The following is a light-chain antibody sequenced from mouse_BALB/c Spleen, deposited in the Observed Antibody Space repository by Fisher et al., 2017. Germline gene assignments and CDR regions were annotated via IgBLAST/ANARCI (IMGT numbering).Light chain of an antibody. J-gene: IGKJ1*01. CDR2: LTS. V-gene: IGKV4-68*01. Sequence: IVLTQSPAIMSASPGEKVTMTCSASSSVSYMYWYQQKPRSSPKPWIYLTSNLASGVPARFSGSGSGTSYSLTISSVEAEDAATYYCQQWSSYPWTFGGGTKLEIK. CDR1: SSVSY. CDR3: QQWSSYPWT.